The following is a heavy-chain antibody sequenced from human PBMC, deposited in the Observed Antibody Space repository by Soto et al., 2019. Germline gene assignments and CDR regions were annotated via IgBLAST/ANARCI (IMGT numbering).Heavy chain of an antibody. J-gene: IGHJ4*02. D-gene: IGHD5-12*01. CDR2: IYYSGST. CDR3: ARQYSGYDGTEEGVFDY. V-gene: IGHV4-39*01. Sequence: SETLSLTCTVSGGSISSSSYCWGYIRQPPGKGLEWIGSIYYSGSTYYNPSLKSRVTISVDTSKNQFSLKLSSVTAADTAVYYCARQYSGYDGTEEGVFDYWGQGTLVTVSS. CDR1: GGSISSSSYC.